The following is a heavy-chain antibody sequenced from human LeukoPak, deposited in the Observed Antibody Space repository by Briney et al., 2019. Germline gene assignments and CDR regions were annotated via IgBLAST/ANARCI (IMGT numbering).Heavy chain of an antibody. J-gene: IGHJ5*02. Sequence: SETLSLTCAVYGRSFSGYYWSWSRQPPGKGLEWIGEIHPSGSTNYNPSLKSRVTISVDTSKNQFSLKLSSVTAADTAVYYCARDVGPNWFDPWGQGTLVTVSS. D-gene: IGHD1-26*01. CDR1: GRSFSGYY. CDR3: ARDVGPNWFDP. V-gene: IGHV4-34*01. CDR2: IHPSGST.